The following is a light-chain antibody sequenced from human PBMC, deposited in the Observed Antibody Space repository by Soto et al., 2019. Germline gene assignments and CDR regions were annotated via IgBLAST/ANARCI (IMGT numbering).Light chain of an antibody. CDR3: CSSAGSDTYV. J-gene: IGLJ1*01. CDR1: SSDVGNYNL. V-gene: IGLV2-23*02. CDR2: AVS. Sequence: QSALTQPASVSGSPGQSITISCTGTSSDVGNYNLVSWYQQHPGKAPKLMIYAVSKRPSGVSNRFSASKSGNTASLTISGLQAEDEADYYCCSSAGSDTYVFGTGTKLTV.